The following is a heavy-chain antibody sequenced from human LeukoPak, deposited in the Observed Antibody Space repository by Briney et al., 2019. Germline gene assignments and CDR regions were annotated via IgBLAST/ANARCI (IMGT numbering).Heavy chain of an antibody. J-gene: IGHJ4*02. D-gene: IGHD5-12*01. CDR1: GFSLSSGYY. CDR3: ARLDSGCDRDI. Sequence: SETLSLTCAVSGFSLSSGYYWGWIRPPPGKGLEWIGNVYHSGSTYYNPSLKSRVTISVDTSRNQLYLKLNSVTAADTAVYYCARLDSGCDRDIWGQGTLVTVSS. CDR2: VYHSGST. V-gene: IGHV4-38-2*01.